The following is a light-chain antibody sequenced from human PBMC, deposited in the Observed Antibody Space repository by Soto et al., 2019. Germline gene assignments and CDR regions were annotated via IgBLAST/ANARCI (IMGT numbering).Light chain of an antibody. V-gene: IGLV2-8*01. J-gene: IGLJ1*01. CDR3: SAHGGTNPYV. CDR2: DVN. CDR1: ASDIGGYTF. Sequence: QSALTQPPSASGSPGQSVAISCTGTASDIGGYTFVSWYQQHPGKAPKLLIYDVNKRPSGVPDRFSGSKSGNTASLTVSGLQAEDEADYYCSAHGGTNPYVFGTGTKLTVX.